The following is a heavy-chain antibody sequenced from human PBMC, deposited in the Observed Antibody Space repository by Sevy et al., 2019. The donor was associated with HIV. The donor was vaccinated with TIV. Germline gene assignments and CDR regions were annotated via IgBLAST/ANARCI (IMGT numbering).Heavy chain of an antibody. V-gene: IGHV3-21*06. Sequence: GGSLRLSCAASGFTFNYFNMNWVRQAPGKGLEWVSSISSGSSYIKYADSVQGRFTISRDNAKSSLYLQMNSLSAEDXXVYXXXXNXXXYDSSGFSYWGQGTLVTVSS. D-gene: IGHD3-22*01. CDR2: ISSGSSYI. CDR1: GFTFNYFN. J-gene: IGHJ4*02. CDR3: XXNXXXYDSSGFSY.